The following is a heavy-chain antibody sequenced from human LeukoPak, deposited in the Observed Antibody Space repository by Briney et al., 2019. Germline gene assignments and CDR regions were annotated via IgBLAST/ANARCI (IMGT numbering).Heavy chain of an antibody. J-gene: IGHJ4*02. D-gene: IGHD4-17*01. CDR3: ARDFGDFRTDY. V-gene: IGHV4-39*01. CDR2: SDYSGGT. Sequence: AETLSLTCTVSGGSIRSTVHYWAWIRQSPGKGLEWIGSSDYSGGTTYNPSLKSRVTVSVDTSKNQFSLKLTSVTAADTAVYYCARDFGDFRTDYWGQGTLVTVS. CDR1: GGSIRSTVHY.